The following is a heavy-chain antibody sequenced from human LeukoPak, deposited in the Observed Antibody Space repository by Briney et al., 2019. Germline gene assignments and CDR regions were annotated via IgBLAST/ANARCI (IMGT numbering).Heavy chain of an antibody. D-gene: IGHD4-17*01. J-gene: IGHJ6*02. CDR2: STGSGGTT. V-gene: IGHV3-23*01. Sequence: PGGSLRLSCAASGFTFSSYAMTWVRQAPGKGLEWVSASTGSGGTTYYADSVMGRFTISRDNAKNSLYLQMNSLRAEDTAVYYCARVPTDYYYYYYGMDVWGQGTTVTVSS. CDR1: GFTFSSYA. CDR3: ARVPTDYYYYYYGMDV.